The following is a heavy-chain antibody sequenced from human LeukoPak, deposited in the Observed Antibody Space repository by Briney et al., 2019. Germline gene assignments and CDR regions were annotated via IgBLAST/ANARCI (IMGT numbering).Heavy chain of an antibody. CDR2: IRSKAYGGTT. D-gene: IGHD6-19*01. Sequence: GGSLRLSCAASGFTFSNYAMSWVRQAPGKGLEWAGFIRSKAYGGTTEYAASVKGRFTISRDDSKSIAYLQMNSLKTEDTAVYYCTRDLGEQWLVAIDYWGQGTLVTVSS. V-gene: IGHV3-49*04. J-gene: IGHJ4*02. CDR1: GFTFSNYA. CDR3: TRDLGEQWLVAIDY.